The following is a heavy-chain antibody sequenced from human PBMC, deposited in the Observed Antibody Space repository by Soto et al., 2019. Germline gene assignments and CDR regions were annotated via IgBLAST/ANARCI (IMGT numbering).Heavy chain of an antibody. V-gene: IGHV4-61*07. J-gene: IGHJ5*02. CDR2: IYYSGST. Sequence: WTWIRQPPGKGLEWIGYIYYSGSTNYNPSLKSRVTISVDTSKNQFSLRLRSVTAADTAVYYCARHGKKWEPRGWFDPWGQGILVTVSS. CDR3: ARHGKKWEPRGWFDP. D-gene: IGHD1-26*01.